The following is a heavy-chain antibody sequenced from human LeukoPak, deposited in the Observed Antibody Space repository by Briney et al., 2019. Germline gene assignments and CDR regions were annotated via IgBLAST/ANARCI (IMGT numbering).Heavy chain of an antibody. CDR2: INPNSGGT. CDR1: GYTFTGYY. CDR3: ARDLRDGYIRGFDY. J-gene: IGHJ4*02. Sequence: GASVKVSCKASGYTFTGYYMHWARQAPGQGLEWMGWINPNSGGTNYAQKFQGRVIMTRDTSISTAYMELSRLRSDDTAVYYCARDLRDGYIRGFDYWGQGTLVTVSS. V-gene: IGHV1-2*02. D-gene: IGHD5-24*01.